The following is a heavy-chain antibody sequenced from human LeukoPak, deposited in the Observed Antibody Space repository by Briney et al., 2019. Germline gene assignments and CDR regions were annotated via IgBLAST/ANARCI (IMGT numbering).Heavy chain of an antibody. CDR3: ARRGYCSGGSCYVSY. Sequence: KPSETLSLTCTVSGGSISSYYWSWIRQPPGKGLEWIGYIYYSGNTYYNPSLKSRVTISVDTSKNQFSLKLNSVTAADTAVYYCARRGYCSGGSCYVSYWGQGTLVTVSS. V-gene: IGHV4-59*08. D-gene: IGHD2-15*01. CDR1: GGSISSYY. J-gene: IGHJ4*02. CDR2: IYYSGNT.